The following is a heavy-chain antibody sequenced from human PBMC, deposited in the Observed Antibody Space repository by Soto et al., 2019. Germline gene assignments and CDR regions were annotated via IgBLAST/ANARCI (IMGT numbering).Heavy chain of an antibody. CDR1: AGSISSSSYY. CDR3: ARVDIAVVPSTTFDQ. J-gene: IGHJ4*02. Sequence: QVQLQESGPGLVKPSETLFLTCTVSAGSISSSSYYWGWIRQPPGKGLEWIGSINYRGMTYHNPSLKSRVPISVDTSKNQFSVRLSSVTAEDTAVYYCARVDIAVVPSTTFDQWSQGTLVTVSS. CDR2: INYRGMT. D-gene: IGHD2-2*01. V-gene: IGHV4-39*01.